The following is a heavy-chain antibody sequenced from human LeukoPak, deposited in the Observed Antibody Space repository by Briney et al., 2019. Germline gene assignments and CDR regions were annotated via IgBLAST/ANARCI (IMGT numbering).Heavy chain of an antibody. CDR3: ARQGDYFPFDY. CDR1: GFTSSSYA. CDR2: INGNGDNT. V-gene: IGHV3-23*01. Sequence: GGSLRLSCAASGFTSSSYAMSWVRQAPGKGLEWVSTINGNGDNTYYADSVKGRVTISRDNSKNTLYLQMNSLRVEDTAVYYCARQGDYFPFDYWGQGILVTVSS. D-gene: IGHD3-16*01. J-gene: IGHJ4*02.